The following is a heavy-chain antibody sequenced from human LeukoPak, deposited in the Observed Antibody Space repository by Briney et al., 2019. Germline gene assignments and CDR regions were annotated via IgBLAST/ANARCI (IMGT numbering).Heavy chain of an antibody. Sequence: GGSLRLSCAASGFSLDDYAMHWVRQAPGQGLEWVSGISWNSGSIGYADSVKGRFTLSRDNAKNSLYLQMNSLRAEDTALYYCAKNGPNYGDYSFDYWGQGTLVTVSS. V-gene: IGHV3-9*01. CDR1: GFSLDDYA. J-gene: IGHJ4*02. D-gene: IGHD4-17*01. CDR2: ISWNSGSI. CDR3: AKNGPNYGDYSFDY.